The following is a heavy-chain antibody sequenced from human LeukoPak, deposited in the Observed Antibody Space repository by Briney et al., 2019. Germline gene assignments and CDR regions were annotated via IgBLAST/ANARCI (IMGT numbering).Heavy chain of an antibody. Sequence: GGSLRLSCAASGFTFSSYAMSWVRQAPGKGLEWVSTITSSGGSTYYADSVKGRFTVSRDNSKNRLFLQTNSLRAEDTAVYYCAKGSLTIWYAFDIWGQGTMVAVSS. CDR2: ITSSGGST. J-gene: IGHJ3*02. V-gene: IGHV3-23*01. CDR3: AKGSLTIWYAFDI. CDR1: GFTFSSYA. D-gene: IGHD2-8*02.